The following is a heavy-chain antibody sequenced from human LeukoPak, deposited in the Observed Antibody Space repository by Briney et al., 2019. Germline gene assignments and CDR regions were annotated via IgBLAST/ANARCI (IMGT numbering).Heavy chain of an antibody. D-gene: IGHD4-17*01. CDR3: ARPFTVAATKSDDYGDYLSGIAWGD. Sequence: SVKVSCKASGGTFSSYAISWVRQAPGQGLEWMGGIIPIFGTANYAQKFQGRVTITADESTSTAYMELSSLRPEDTAVYYCARPFTVAATKSDDYGDYLSGIAWGDWGQGTLVTVSS. CDR1: GGTFSSYA. CDR2: IIPIFGTA. V-gene: IGHV1-69*01. J-gene: IGHJ4*02.